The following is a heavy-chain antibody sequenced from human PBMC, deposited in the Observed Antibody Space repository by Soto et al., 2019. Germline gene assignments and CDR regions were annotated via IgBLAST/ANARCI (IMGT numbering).Heavy chain of an antibody. CDR3: ARDLGGFGIAAAGKVGTIDY. D-gene: IGHD6-13*01. Sequence: PGXSLRLSCAASGFTFSSYGMHWVRLAPGKGLEWVAVIWYDGSNKYYADSVKGRFTISRDNSKNTLYLQMNSLRAEDTAVYYCARDLGGFGIAAAGKVGTIDYWGQGTLVTVSS. CDR1: GFTFSSYG. CDR2: IWYDGSNK. V-gene: IGHV3-33*01. J-gene: IGHJ4*02.